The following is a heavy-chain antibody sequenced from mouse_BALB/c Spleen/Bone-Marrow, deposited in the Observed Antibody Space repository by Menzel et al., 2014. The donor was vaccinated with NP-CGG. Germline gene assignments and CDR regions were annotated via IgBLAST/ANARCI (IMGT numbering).Heavy chain of an antibody. CDR1: GYTFTSCW. CDR2: INPTTGYT. V-gene: IGHV1-7*01. Sequence: QVQLKQSGAELAKPGASVKMSCKASGYTFTSCWMHWVKQRPGQGLEWIGYINPTTGYTEYNQKFKDKATLTADKSSSTAYMQLSSLTSEDSAVYYCARRAYGSGYGFAYWGQGTLVTVSA. CDR3: ARRAYGSGYGFAY. D-gene: IGHD1-1*01. J-gene: IGHJ3*01.